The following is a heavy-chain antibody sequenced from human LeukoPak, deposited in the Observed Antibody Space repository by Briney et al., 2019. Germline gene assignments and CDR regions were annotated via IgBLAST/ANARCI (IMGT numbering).Heavy chain of an antibody. Sequence: PSQTLSLTCAISGDSVSSNSAAWNWIRQSPSRGLEWLGRTYYRSKWYDDSAVSVKSRITINPDTSKNQFSLQLSSVTPEDTAVYYCERGGRGGTVWYFDFWGRGTLVTVSS. V-gene: IGHV6-1*01. CDR2: TYYRSKWYD. CDR1: GDSVSSNSAA. J-gene: IGHJ2*01. D-gene: IGHD3-16*01. CDR3: ERGGRGGTVWYFDF.